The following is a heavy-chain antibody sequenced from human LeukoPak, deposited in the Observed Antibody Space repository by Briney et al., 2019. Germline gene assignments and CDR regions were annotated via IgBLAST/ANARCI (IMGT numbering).Heavy chain of an antibody. V-gene: IGHV4-59*01. CDR1: GGSISSYY. CDR3: ARDVDSSGRIDY. CDR2: IHYSGST. J-gene: IGHJ4*02. D-gene: IGHD3-22*01. Sequence: PSETLSLTCTVSGGSISSYYWSWIRQPPGQGLEWIGHIHYSGSTNYNPFLKSRVTISLATSKNQFSLSLSSVTAADTAVYYCARDVDSSGRIDYWGQGTLVTVSS.